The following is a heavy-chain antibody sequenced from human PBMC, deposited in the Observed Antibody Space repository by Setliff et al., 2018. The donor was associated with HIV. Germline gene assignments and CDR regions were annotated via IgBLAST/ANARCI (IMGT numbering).Heavy chain of an antibody. V-gene: IGHV1-8*03. D-gene: IGHD6-19*01. CDR1: GYTFTNHD. Sequence: ASVKVSCKASGYTFTNHDINWVRQATGQGLEWMGWMNPNRGNTVYAQKFQGRVTITRNTSINTAYMELSNLRSEDTAVYYCARGRPFRGAVAGPAHFEYWGQGTRVTVSS. J-gene: IGHJ4*02. CDR2: MNPNRGNT. CDR3: ARGRPFRGAVAGPAHFEY.